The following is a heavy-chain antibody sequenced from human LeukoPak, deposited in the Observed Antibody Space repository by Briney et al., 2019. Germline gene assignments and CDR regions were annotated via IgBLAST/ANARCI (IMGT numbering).Heavy chain of an antibody. D-gene: IGHD4-17*01. CDR1: GFTVSSNY. J-gene: IGHJ4*02. Sequence: PGGSLRLSCAAPGFTVSSNYMSWVRQAPGKGLVWVSVIYSGGSTYYADSVKGRFTISRDNSKNTLYLQMNSLRAEDTAVYYCARARGYGDYVDYWGQGTLVTVSS. V-gene: IGHV3-53*01. CDR2: IYSGGST. CDR3: ARARGYGDYVDY.